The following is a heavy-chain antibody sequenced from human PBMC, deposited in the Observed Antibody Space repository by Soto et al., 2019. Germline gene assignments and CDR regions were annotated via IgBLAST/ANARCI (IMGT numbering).Heavy chain of an antibody. CDR3: ARGQVGAETDFDY. D-gene: IGHD1-26*01. Sequence: ASVKVSCKASGYTFTCYDINWVRQATGQGLEWMGWMNPHSGNTGDAQKIQGRVTMTRNTSISPAYMELSSLRSEDTAVHYCARGQVGAETDFDYWGQGTLVTVSS. CDR2: MNPHSGNT. J-gene: IGHJ4*02. V-gene: IGHV1-8*01. CDR1: GYTFTCYD.